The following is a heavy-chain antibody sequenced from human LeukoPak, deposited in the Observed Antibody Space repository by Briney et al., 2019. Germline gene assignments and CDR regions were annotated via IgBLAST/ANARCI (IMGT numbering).Heavy chain of an antibody. CDR1: GASISSSSSY. CDR2: ISYSGST. CDR3: ARQDGVVTAIPLISFDY. D-gene: IGHD2-21*02. Sequence: SETLSLTCTVSGASISSSSSYWGWIRQPPGKGLEWIGSISYSGSTYYNPSLKSRVTISVDTSKNQFSLKLTSVTAADTAVYYCARQDGVVTAIPLISFDYWGQGTLVTVSS. V-gene: IGHV4-39*01. J-gene: IGHJ4*02.